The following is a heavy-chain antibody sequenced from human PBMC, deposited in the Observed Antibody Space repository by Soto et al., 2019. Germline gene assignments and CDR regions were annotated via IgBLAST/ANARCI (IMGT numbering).Heavy chain of an antibody. Sequence: GGSLRLSCAGSGFTFNNYGMHWVRQAPGRGLEWVSYISDSGGTTYYADSVKGRFTISRDNSKNTLYLQMNSLRAEDTAVYYCAKDPYCSSISCYAGNFYYWGQGALVTAPQ. CDR3: AKDPYCSSISCYAGNFYY. CDR2: ISDSGGTT. V-gene: IGHV3-23*01. D-gene: IGHD2-2*01. CDR1: GFTFNNYG. J-gene: IGHJ4*02.